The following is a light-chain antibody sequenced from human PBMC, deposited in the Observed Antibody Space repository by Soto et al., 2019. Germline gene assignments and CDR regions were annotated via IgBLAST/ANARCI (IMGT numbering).Light chain of an antibody. CDR3: QQYGSSPLIT. Sequence: EIVLTQSPGTLSLCPWXGXXLXXXXSQRLSASDIAWYQQKPGQAPKFLIYGVSSRATGIPDRFSGSGSGTDFTLTISRLEPEDFAVYHCQQYGSSPLITFCQGTRLEI. V-gene: IGKV3-20*01. CDR1: QRLSASD. CDR2: GVS. J-gene: IGKJ5*01.